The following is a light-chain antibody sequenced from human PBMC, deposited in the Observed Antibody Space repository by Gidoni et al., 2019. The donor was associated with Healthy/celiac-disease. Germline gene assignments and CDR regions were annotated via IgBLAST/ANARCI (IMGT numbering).Light chain of an antibody. CDR1: SLRSYY. V-gene: IGLV3-19*01. J-gene: IGLJ2*01. Sequence: SSALTHYPAVSVALGQTVRITCQGDSLRSYYASWYQQKPGQAPVLVIYGKNNRPSGIPDRFSGSSSGNTASLTITGAQAEDEADYYCNYRDSSGNHVVFGGGTKLTVL. CDR3: NYRDSSGNHVV. CDR2: GKN.